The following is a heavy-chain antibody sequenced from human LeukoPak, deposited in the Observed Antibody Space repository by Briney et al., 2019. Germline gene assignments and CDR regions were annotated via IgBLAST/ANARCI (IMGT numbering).Heavy chain of an antibody. CDR1: GGSISSYY. V-gene: IGHV4-59*08. CDR2: IYYSGST. J-gene: IGHJ5*02. D-gene: IGHD3-22*01. Sequence: SETLSLTCTVSGGSISSYYWSWIRQPPGKGLEWIGYIYYSGSTNYNPSLKSRVTISVDTSKNQFSLNLTSLTAADTAVYYCARQNYYDSSGQNWFDPWGQGTLVTVSS. CDR3: ARQNYYDSSGQNWFDP.